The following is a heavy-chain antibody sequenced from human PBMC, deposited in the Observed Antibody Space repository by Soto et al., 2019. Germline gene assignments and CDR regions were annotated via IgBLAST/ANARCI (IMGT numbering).Heavy chain of an antibody. CDR1: GASVNNRNYH. CDR3: AVLLAGGGGDGN. V-gene: IGHV4-61*01. J-gene: IGHJ4*02. CDR2: VQNGGTT. Sequence: QVQLQESGPGLVKPSETLSLTCTVSGASVNNRNYHWSWIRQPPGRGLEWIGQVQNGGTTEFDSSSLKNRLTFSIDASKNQFSLKLNSVTAADTAIYYCAVLLAGGGGDGNGGQGTLVTVSS. D-gene: IGHD3-10*01.